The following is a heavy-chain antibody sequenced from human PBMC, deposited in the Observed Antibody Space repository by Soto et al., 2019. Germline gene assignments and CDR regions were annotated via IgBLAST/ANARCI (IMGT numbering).Heavy chain of an antibody. CDR2: IYYSGST. CDR3: ARGPHYYDSSGYYYGAYYYYGMDV. D-gene: IGHD3-22*01. Sequence: LSLTCTVSGGSISSGGYYWSWIRQHPGKGLEWIGYIYYSGSTYYNPSLKSRVTISVDTSKNQFSLKLSSVTAADTAVYYCARGPHYYDSSGYYYGAYYYYGMDVWGQGTTVTVSS. V-gene: IGHV4-31*03. CDR1: GGSISSGGYY. J-gene: IGHJ6*02.